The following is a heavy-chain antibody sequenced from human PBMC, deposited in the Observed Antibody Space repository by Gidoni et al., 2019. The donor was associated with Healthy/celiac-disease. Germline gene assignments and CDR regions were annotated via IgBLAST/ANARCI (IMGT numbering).Heavy chain of an antibody. Sequence: QVQLVESGGGVVQPGRSLRLSCAASGLTFSSYAMHWVRQAPGTGLDWVAVISYDGSNKYYADSVKGRFTISRDNSKNTLYLQMNSLRAEDTAVYYCARGEIAAAGTGLYFQHWGQGTLVTVSS. CDR3: ARGEIAAAGTGLYFQH. J-gene: IGHJ1*01. D-gene: IGHD6-13*01. CDR1: GLTFSSYA. CDR2: ISYDGSNK. V-gene: IGHV3-30-3*01.